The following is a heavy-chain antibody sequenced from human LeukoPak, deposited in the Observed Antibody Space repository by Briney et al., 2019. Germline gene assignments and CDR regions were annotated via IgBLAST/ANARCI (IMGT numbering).Heavy chain of an antibody. V-gene: IGHV1-24*01. Sequence: ASVKVSCKVSGYTLTELSMHWVRQAPGKGLEWMGGFDPEDGETFYAQKFRGRVTMTTDTSTSTAYMELRSLRSDDTAVYYCARDVDLDYGGNSAPDAFVIWGQGTVVTVSS. CDR2: FDPEDGET. D-gene: IGHD4-23*01. CDR1: GYTLTELS. J-gene: IGHJ3*02. CDR3: ARDVDLDYGGNSAPDAFVI.